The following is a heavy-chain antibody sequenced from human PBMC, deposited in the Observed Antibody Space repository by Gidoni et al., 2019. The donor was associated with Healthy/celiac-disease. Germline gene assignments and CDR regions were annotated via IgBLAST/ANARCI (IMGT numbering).Heavy chain of an antibody. J-gene: IGHJ3*02. V-gene: IGHV4-59*01. CDR1: GSSISSYY. Sequence: QVQLPESRPGLVKPSETLALTCTVSGSSISSYYWSWLRQHPGKGLKGLVYISFSGSTNYDPSLKSRVTISVDTSKNPFSLKLSSVTAADTAVYYCARVGRWLPLGAFDIWGQGTTVTVSS. D-gene: IGHD5-12*01. CDR3: ARVGRWLPLGAFDI. CDR2: ISFSGST.